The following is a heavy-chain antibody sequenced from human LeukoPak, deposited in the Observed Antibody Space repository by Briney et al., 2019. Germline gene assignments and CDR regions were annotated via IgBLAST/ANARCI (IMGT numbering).Heavy chain of an antibody. D-gene: IGHD3-22*01. Sequence: ASVKVSCKVSGYTLTELSMHWVRQAPGKGLEWMGGFDPEDGETIYAQKFQGRVTMTEDTSTDTAYMELSSLRSEDTAVYYCATTNPTYYYDSSGRPFDPWGQGTLVTVSS. CDR1: GYTLTELS. CDR2: FDPEDGET. V-gene: IGHV1-24*01. CDR3: ATTNPTYYYDSSGRPFDP. J-gene: IGHJ5*02.